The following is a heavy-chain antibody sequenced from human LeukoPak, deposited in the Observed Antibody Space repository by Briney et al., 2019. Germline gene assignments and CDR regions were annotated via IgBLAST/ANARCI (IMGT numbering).Heavy chain of an antibody. J-gene: IGHJ5*02. V-gene: IGHV4-59*01. D-gene: IGHD6-19*01. CDR3: ASYSVAGSHQFDP. CDR1: GRSISSYY. Sequence: SETLSLTCTVSGRSISSYYWSWIRQPPGKGLEWIGYIYYTGSTNYNPSLKSRVTISVDTSKNQFSLKLSSVTAADTAVYYCASYSVAGSHQFDPWGQGTLVTVSS. CDR2: IYYTGST.